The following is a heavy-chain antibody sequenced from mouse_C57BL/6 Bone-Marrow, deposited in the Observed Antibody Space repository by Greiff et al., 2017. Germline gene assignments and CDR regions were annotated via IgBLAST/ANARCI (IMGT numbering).Heavy chain of an antibody. CDR1: GFSFTSYG. V-gene: IGHV2-2*01. CDR3: AGNLCAY. Sequence: VQLKESGPGLVQPSQRLSITCTVSGFSFTSYGVNWVRQSPGKGLEWLGVIWSGGSTDYNAAFISRLSICKDNSKSKVFFKMNSLQADVTSIDYCAGNLCAYWGQGTLVTVSA. J-gene: IGHJ3*01. CDR2: IWSGGST.